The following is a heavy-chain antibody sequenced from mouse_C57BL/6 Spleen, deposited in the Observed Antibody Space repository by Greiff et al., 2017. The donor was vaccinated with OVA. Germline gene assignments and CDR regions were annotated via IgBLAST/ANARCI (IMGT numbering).Heavy chain of an antibody. CDR2: INPNYGTT. CDR3: ASVDSSGYNAMDY. D-gene: IGHD3-2*02. J-gene: IGHJ4*01. Sequence: EVKLVESGPELVKPGASVKISCKASGYSFTDYNMNWVKQSNGKSLEWIGVINPNYGTTSYNQKFKGKATLTVDQSSSTAYMQLNSLTSEDSAVYDCASVDSSGYNAMDYWGQGTSVTVSS. CDR1: GYSFTDYN. V-gene: IGHV1-39*01.